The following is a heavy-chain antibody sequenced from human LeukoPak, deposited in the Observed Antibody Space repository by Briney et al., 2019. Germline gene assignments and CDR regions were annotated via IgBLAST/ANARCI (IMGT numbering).Heavy chain of an antibody. CDR3: ARESIRHHAFDI. Sequence: GRSLRLSCAASGFTFSSYGMHWVRQAPGKGLEWVAVISYDGSNKYYADSVKGRFTISRDNAKNSLYLQMNSLRAEDTAVYYCARESIRHHAFDIWGQGTMVTVSS. J-gene: IGHJ3*02. CDR2: ISYDGSNK. V-gene: IGHV3-30*03. CDR1: GFTFSSYG. D-gene: IGHD3-3*02.